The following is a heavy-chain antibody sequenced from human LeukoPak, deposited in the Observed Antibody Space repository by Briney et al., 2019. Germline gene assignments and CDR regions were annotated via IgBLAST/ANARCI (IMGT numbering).Heavy chain of an antibody. D-gene: IGHD1-26*01. J-gene: IGHJ4*02. CDR2: ISSSGSTI. Sequence: TGGSLRLSCAASGFTFSSYEMNWVRQAPGKGLEWVSYISSSGSTIYYADSVKGRFTISRDNAKNSLYLQMNSLRAEDTAVYYCGRGDSGSYYFDYWGQGTLVTVSS. CDR3: GRGDSGSYYFDY. V-gene: IGHV3-48*03. CDR1: GFTFSSYE.